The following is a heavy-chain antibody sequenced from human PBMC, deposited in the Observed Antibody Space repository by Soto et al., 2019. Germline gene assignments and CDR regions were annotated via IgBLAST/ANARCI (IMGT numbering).Heavy chain of an antibody. D-gene: IGHD2-15*01. CDR2: INHSGST. Sequence: PSETLSLTCAVYGGSFSGYYWSWIRQPPGKGLEWTGEINHSGSTNYNPSLKSRVTISVDTSKNQFSLKLSSVTAADTAVYYCARVIVVVVAATQVWWFDPWGQGTLVTSPQ. V-gene: IGHV4-34*01. CDR3: ARVIVVVVAATQVWWFDP. J-gene: IGHJ5*02. CDR1: GGSFSGYY.